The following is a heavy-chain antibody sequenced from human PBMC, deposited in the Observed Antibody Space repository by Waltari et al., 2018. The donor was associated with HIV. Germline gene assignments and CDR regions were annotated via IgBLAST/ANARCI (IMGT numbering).Heavy chain of an antibody. CDR1: GGSFSGYY. CDR2: INHSGST. J-gene: IGHJ4*02. CDR3: ARTLKYYDFWSGYSAEGGYFDY. D-gene: IGHD3-3*01. Sequence: VQLQQWGAGLLKPSETLSLTCAVYGGSFSGYYWSWIRQPPGKGPEWIGEINHSGSTNYNPSLKSRVTISVDTSKNQFSLKLSSVTAADTAVYYCARTLKYYDFWSGYSAEGGYFDYWGQGTLVTVSS. V-gene: IGHV4-34*01.